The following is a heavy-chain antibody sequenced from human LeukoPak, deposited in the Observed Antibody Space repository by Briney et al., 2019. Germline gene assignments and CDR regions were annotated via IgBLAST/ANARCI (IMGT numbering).Heavy chain of an antibody. D-gene: IGHD4-11*01. CDR3: ARDNYAVSLFDS. V-gene: IGHV3-30*01. CDR2: ISYDGNHI. CDR1: GFTFSTYT. J-gene: IGHJ4*02. Sequence: GSLRLSCAASGFTFSTYTMHWVRQAPGKGLEWLAVISYDGNHIFYVDSVKGRFTISRDNSKNTLYLQLNSLRSEDTAIYYCARDNYAVSLFDSWGQGTLVTVSS.